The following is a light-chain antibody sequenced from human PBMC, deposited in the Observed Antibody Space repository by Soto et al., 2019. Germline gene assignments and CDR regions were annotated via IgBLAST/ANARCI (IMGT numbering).Light chain of an antibody. CDR3: QQVKSYPLT. V-gene: IGKV1-9*01. Sequence: DIQLTQSPSLLSASVGDRVTITCWASQDISTSLGWYQQKPGEAPKLLIYGVYTLQGGVPSRFSGSGSGTEFTLTISSLQPGDFATYYCQQVKSYPLTFGQGTKLEI. CDR2: GVY. J-gene: IGKJ2*01. CDR1: QDISTS.